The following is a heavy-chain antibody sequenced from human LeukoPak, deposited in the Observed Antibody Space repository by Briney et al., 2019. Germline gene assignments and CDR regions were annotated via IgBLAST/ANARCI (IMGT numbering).Heavy chain of an antibody. D-gene: IGHD1-14*01. Sequence: PGGPLRLSCATSGFTFSYYAMHWVRQAPGKGLECVALISYDGSNTKYADSVKGRFTISRDSSRVYLQMNSLRTEDTALYYCARDNSLPGARYFDDWGQGTLVTVSS. J-gene: IGHJ4*02. CDR3: ARDNSLPGARYFDD. CDR2: ISYDGSNT. CDR1: GFTFSYYA. V-gene: IGHV3-30*04.